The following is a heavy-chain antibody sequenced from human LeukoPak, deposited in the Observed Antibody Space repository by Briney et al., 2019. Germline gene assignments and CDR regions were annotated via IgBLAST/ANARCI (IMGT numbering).Heavy chain of an antibody. V-gene: IGHV4-4*07. J-gene: IGHJ4*02. D-gene: IGHD3-3*01. CDR1: SGSISNYY. Sequence: KSSETLSLTCTVSSGSISNYYWSWIRQPAGKGLEWIGRIYTSGTTDYNPSLKGRVTMSVDTSKNQFSLKLSSVTAADTAVYYCASSRGDLWSAPFDYWDQGALVTVSS. CDR2: IYTSGTT. CDR3: ASSRGDLWSAPFDY.